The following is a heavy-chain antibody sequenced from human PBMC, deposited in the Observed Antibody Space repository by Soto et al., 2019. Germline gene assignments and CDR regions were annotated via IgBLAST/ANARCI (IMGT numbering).Heavy chain of an antibody. Sequence: QLQLQESGPGLVKPSETLSLTCTVSGGSITSGSYYWGWIRQPPGKELEWIGTIYYSGSTYYNPYLKSRVTISVDTSKNQFSLKLSSVTAADTAVYYCARVGALSVSGGFDYWGQGTLVTVSS. J-gene: IGHJ4*02. D-gene: IGHD1-26*01. V-gene: IGHV4-39*01. CDR1: GGSITSGSYY. CDR3: ARVGALSVSGGFDY. CDR2: IYYSGST.